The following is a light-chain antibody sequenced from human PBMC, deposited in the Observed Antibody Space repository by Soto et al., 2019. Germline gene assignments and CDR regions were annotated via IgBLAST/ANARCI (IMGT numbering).Light chain of an antibody. CDR1: QSLLHSNGYNY. CDR3: MQALQTPPA. V-gene: IGKV2-28*01. Sequence: DIVMTQSPLSLPVTPGEPASISCRSSQSLLHSNGYNYLDWYLQKPGQSPQLLIYLGSNRASGVPDRFSGSGSGTDFTLKISRVEAEDVGVYYCMQALQTPPALGQGTKVDSK. CDR2: LGS. J-gene: IGKJ1*01.